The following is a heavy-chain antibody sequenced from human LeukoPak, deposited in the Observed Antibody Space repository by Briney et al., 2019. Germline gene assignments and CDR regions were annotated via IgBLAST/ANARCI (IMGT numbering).Heavy chain of an antibody. Sequence: ASVKVSCKASGYTFTSYYMHWVRQAPGQGLEWMGIINPSGGSTSYAQKFRGRVTMTRDTSTSTVYMELSSLRSEDTAVYYCAREVPANCSGGSCFDYWGQGTLVTVSS. J-gene: IGHJ4*02. V-gene: IGHV1-46*01. D-gene: IGHD2-15*01. CDR1: GYTFTSYY. CDR3: AREVPANCSGGSCFDY. CDR2: INPSGGST.